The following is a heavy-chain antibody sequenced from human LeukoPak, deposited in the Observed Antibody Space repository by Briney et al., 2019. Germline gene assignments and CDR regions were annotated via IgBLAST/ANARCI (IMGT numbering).Heavy chain of an antibody. D-gene: IGHD2-15*01. V-gene: IGHV4-34*01. CDR2: INHSGST. CDR1: GGSFSGYY. Sequence: SETLSLTCAVYGGSFSGYYWSWIRRPPGKGLEWIGEINHSGSTNYNPSLKSRDTISVDTSKNQFSLKLSSVTAADTAVYYCASSCSGGSCSTPARLDYWGQGTLVTVSS. CDR3: ASSCSGGSCSTPARLDY. J-gene: IGHJ4*02.